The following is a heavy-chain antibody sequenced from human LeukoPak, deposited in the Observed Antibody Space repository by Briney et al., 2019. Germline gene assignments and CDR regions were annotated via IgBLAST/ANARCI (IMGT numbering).Heavy chain of an antibody. V-gene: IGHV1-18*01. CDR3: ARDYYGSGSYSYYYYGMDV. Sequence: ASVKVSCKASGYTSTSYDINWVRQATGQGLEWMGWISAYNGNTNYAQKLQGRVTMTTDTSTSTAYMELRSLRSDDTAVYYCARDYYGSGSYSYYYYGMDVWGKGTTVTVSS. J-gene: IGHJ6*04. CDR2: ISAYNGNT. CDR1: GYTSTSYD. D-gene: IGHD3-10*01.